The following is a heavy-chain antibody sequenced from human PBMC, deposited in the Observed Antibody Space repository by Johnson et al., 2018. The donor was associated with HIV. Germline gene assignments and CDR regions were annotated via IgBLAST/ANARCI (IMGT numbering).Heavy chain of an antibody. CDR1: GFTFDDYA. D-gene: IGHD2-2*01. CDR2: ISWNSGSI. CDR3: ARGKLPAALRRGDAFDI. Sequence: EVQLVESGGGLVQPGRSLRLSCAASGFTFDDYAMHWVRQAPGKGLEWVSGISWNSGSIGHADSVKGRFTISRDDAKNSLYLQMNSLRAEDTALYYCARGKLPAALRRGDAFDIWGQGTMVTVYS. J-gene: IGHJ3*02. V-gene: IGHV3-9*01.